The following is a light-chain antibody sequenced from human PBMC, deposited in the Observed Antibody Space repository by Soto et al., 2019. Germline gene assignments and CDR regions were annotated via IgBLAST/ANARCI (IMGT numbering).Light chain of an antibody. Sequence: QSVLTQPASVSGSPGQSITISCTGTSSEVGGYNYVSWSQQHPGKAPKLMIYDVSNRPSGVSNRFSGSKSGNTASLTISGLQAEDEADYYCSSYTSSSTLLYVFGTGTKVTVL. J-gene: IGLJ1*01. CDR1: SSEVGGYNY. CDR2: DVS. V-gene: IGLV2-14*01. CDR3: SSYTSSSTLLYV.